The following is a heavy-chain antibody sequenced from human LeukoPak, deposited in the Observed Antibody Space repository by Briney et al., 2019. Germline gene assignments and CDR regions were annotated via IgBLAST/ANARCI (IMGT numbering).Heavy chain of an antibody. J-gene: IGHJ4*02. CDR1: GYTFTGYF. CDR2: INPKSGGT. CDR3: ARVAGIDYYDSSGYPDY. Sequence: ASVRVSCKASGYTFTGYFIHWVRQAPGQGLEWMGWINPKSGGTNYAQKLQGRVTMTRDTSISTAYMELSRLTSDGTAVYYCARVAGIDYYDSSGYPDYWGQGTLVTVSS. V-gene: IGHV1-2*02. D-gene: IGHD3-22*01.